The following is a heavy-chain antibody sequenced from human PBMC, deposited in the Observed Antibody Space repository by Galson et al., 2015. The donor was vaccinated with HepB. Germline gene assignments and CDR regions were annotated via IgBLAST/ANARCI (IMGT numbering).Heavy chain of an antibody. J-gene: IGHJ3*02. CDR3: AKDLVPYYYDSSGYCAFDI. V-gene: IGHV3-23*01. CDR1: GFTFSSYA. CDR2: ISGSGGST. D-gene: IGHD3-22*01. Sequence: SLRLSCAASGFTFSSYAMSWVRQAPGKGLEWVSAISGSGGSTYYADSVKGRFTISRDNSKNTLYLQMNSLRAEDTAVYYCAKDLVPYYYDSSGYCAFDIWGQGTMVTVSS.